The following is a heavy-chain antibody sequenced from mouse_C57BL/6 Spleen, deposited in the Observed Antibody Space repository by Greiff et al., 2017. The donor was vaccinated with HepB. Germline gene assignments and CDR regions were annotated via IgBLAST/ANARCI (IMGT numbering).Heavy chain of an antibody. D-gene: IGHD2-5*01. CDR1: GFSFTSYG. CDR3: ASYSNPYYYAMDY. CDR2: IWSDGST. J-gene: IGHJ4*01. Sequence: VQLVESGPGLVAPSQSLSITCTVSGFSFTSYGVHWVRQPPGKGLEWLVVIWSDGSTTYNSALKSRLSISKDNSKSQVFLKMNSLQTDDTAMYYCASYSNPYYYAMDYWGQGTSVTVSS. V-gene: IGHV2-6*03.